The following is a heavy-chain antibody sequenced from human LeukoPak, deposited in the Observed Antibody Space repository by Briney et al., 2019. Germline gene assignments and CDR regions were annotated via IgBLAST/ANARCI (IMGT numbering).Heavy chain of an antibody. D-gene: IGHD3-10*01. CDR3: TKDRGYYYGSGAPFDY. Sequence: PGGSLRLSCAASGFTFSSYSMSWVRQAPGKGLEWVSAISGSGGSTYYADSVKGRFTISRDNCKNTLYLQMNSLRAEDTAVYYCTKDRGYYYGSGAPFDYWGQGTLVTVSS. V-gene: IGHV3-23*01. CDR1: GFTFSSYS. CDR2: ISGSGGST. J-gene: IGHJ4*02.